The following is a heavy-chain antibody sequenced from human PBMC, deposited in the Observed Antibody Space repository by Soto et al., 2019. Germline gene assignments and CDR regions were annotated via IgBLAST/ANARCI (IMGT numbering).Heavy chain of an antibody. V-gene: IGHV3-30-3*01. J-gene: IGHJ6*02. Sequence: GGSLRLSCAASGFTFSSYAMHWVRQASGKGLERVAVISYGGSNKYYADSVKGRFTISRDNSKNTLYLQMNSLRAEDTAVYYCARELLDHASYVYYNGMDVCGQGTTLAV. CDR1: GFTFSSYA. CDR3: ARELLDHASYVYYNGMDV. CDR2: ISYGGSNK. D-gene: IGHD3-10*01.